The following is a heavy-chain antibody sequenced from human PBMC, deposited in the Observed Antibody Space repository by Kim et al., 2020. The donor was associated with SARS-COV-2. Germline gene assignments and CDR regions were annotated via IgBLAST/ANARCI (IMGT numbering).Heavy chain of an antibody. CDR2: INTNTGRP. D-gene: IGHD2-21*02. CDR1: GYSLTDYP. J-gene: IGHJ4*02. V-gene: IGHV7-4-1*02. Sequence: ASVKVSYKASGYSLTDYPINWVRQAPGQGLKWMGYINTNTGRPTYAPDLAGRVVFSLDTSVTTAYLQINGLKAEDTAIYFCTRGLGGYSLNGYWGQGTLVTVSS. CDR3: TRGLGGYSLNGY.